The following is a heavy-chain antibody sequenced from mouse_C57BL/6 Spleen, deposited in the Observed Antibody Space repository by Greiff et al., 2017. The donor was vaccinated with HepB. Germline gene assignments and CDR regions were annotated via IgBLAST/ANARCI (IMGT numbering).Heavy chain of an antibody. CDR2: IRSKSSNYAT. J-gene: IGHJ1*03. Sequence: EVKLEESGGGLVQPKGSLKLSCAASGFTFNTYAMHWVRQAPGKGLEWVARIRSKSSNYATYYADSVKDRFTISRDDSQSMLYLQMNNLKTEDTAMYYCVRDLNYGTNWYFDVWGTGTTVTVSS. D-gene: IGHD1-1*01. CDR1: GFTFNTYA. CDR3: VRDLNYGTNWYFDV. V-gene: IGHV10-3*01.